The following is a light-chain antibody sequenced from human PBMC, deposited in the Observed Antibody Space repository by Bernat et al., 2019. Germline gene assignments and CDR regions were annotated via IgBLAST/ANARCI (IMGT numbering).Light chain of an antibody. J-gene: IGKJ3*01. CDR2: AAS. CDR3: QQSYSTPR. V-gene: IGKV1-39*01. Sequence: DIQMTQSPSSLSASVGDRVTITCRASQSISSYLNWYQQKPGKAPKLLIYAASSLQCGVPSRFSGSGSGTDFTLTISSLQPEDFATYYCQQSYSTPRFGPGTKVDIK. CDR1: QSISSY.